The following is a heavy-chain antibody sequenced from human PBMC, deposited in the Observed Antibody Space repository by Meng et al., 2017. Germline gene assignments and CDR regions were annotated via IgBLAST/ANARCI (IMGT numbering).Heavy chain of an antibody. V-gene: IGHV3-15*01. J-gene: IGHJ4*02. Sequence: DVHLVGVGGDFVKLGGSFRLSCAAFGFYFNNAWMSWVRQAPGKGLEWVGRIKSNTDGGTAEYAAPVTGRFTISRDDSKSTLYLQMSGLRIDDTGVYYCTWDDKAVSDYWGQGTLVTVSS. CDR1: GFYFNNAW. CDR3: TWDDKAVSDY. D-gene: IGHD1-26*01. CDR2: IKSNTDGGTA.